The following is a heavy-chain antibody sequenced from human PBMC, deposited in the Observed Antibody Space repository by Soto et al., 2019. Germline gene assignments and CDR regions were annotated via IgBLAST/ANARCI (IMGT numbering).Heavy chain of an antibody. CDR3: ARETYGDYVGYFDP. J-gene: IGHJ5*02. V-gene: IGHV4-4*02. CDR2: IHDSGST. CDR1: GASIGTSNW. Sequence: LSETLSLTCAVSGASIGTSNWWSWVRQSPGKGLEWIGEIHDSGSTKYNPSLKSRVTISLDKSKNQFSLNVSSVTAADTAVYYCARETYGDYVGYFDPWGQGIQVTVSS. D-gene: IGHD4-17*01.